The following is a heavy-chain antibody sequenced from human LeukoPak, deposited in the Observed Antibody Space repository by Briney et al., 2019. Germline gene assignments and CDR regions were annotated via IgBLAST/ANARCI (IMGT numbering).Heavy chain of an antibody. CDR2: INHSGST. J-gene: IGHJ3*02. CDR1: GGSFSGYY. V-gene: IGHV4-34*01. D-gene: IGHD5-18*01. CDR3: ARDGYSYGPHAGAFDI. Sequence: MPSETLSLTCAVYGGSFSGYYWSWIRQPPGKGLEWIGEINHSGSTNYNPSLKSRVTISVDTSKNQFSLKLSSVTAADTAVYYCARDGYSYGPHAGAFDIWGQGTMVTVSS.